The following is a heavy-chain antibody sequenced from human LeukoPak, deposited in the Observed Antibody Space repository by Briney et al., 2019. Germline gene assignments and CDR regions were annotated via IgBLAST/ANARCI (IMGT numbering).Heavy chain of an antibody. J-gene: IGHJ4*02. CDR1: GGSISSSSYY. D-gene: IGHD6-13*01. CDR3: ARGNIAAAGRPTGFDY. CDR2: IYYSGST. Sequence: SETLSLTCTVSGGSISSSSYYWGWIRQPPGKGLEWIGSIYYSGSTYYNPSLKSRVTISVDTSKNQFSLKLSSVTAADTAVYYCARGNIAAAGRPTGFDYWGQGTLVTVSS. V-gene: IGHV4-39*07.